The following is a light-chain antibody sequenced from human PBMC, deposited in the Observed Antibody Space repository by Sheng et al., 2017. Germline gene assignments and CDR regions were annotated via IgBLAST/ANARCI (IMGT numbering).Light chain of an antibody. V-gene: IGKV3-15*01. CDR3: QQYGSSPPP. Sequence: EIVLTQSPATLSVSPGERATLSCRASQSVNTNLAWYQQKVGQAPRLLIYGATTRVTGIPARFSGSGSGTDFTLTISSLQSEDFAVYYCQQYGSSPPPFGGGTKVEIK. J-gene: IGKJ4*01. CDR2: GAT. CDR1: QSVNTN.